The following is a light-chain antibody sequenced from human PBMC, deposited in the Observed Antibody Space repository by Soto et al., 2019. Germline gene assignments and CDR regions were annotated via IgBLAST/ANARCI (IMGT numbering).Light chain of an antibody. Sequence: QSVLTQPASVSGSPGQSITISCTGTSSDVGSYNLVSWYQQHPGKAPKLMIYEGSKRPSGVSNRFSGSKSGNTASLTISGLQDEDEADYYCCSYAGSSTWVVFGGGTKLTVL. CDR3: CSYAGSSTWVV. V-gene: IGLV2-23*01. J-gene: IGLJ2*01. CDR2: EGS. CDR1: SSDVGSYNL.